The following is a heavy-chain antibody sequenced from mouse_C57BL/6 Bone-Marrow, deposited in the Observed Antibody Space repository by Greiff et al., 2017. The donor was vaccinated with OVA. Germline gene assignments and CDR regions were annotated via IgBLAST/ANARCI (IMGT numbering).Heavy chain of an antibody. CDR1: GYSITSGYY. CDR2: IRYDGST. D-gene: IGHD2-5*01. V-gene: IGHV3-6*01. CDR3: ARAYYSNYILYAMDY. Sequence: VQLQQSGPGLVKPSQSLSLTCSVTGYSITSGYYWNWIRQFPRNNLEWMGYIRYDGSTNYNPSLKNRISITRDTSKNQFFLKLNSVTTEDTATYYCARAYYSNYILYAMDYWGQGTSVTVSS. J-gene: IGHJ4*01.